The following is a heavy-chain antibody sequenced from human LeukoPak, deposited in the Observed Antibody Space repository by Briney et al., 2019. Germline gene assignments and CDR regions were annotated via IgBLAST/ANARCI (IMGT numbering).Heavy chain of an antibody. D-gene: IGHD3-10*01. Sequence: RASVKVSCKASGYTFTSCGISWVRQAPGQGLEWMGWISAYNGNTNYAQKLQGRVTMATDTSTSTAYMELRSLRSDDTAVYYCARGPPNYYGSGSYPDYWGQGTLVTVSS. CDR3: ARGPPNYYGSGSYPDY. CDR1: GYTFTSCG. J-gene: IGHJ4*02. CDR2: ISAYNGNT. V-gene: IGHV1-18*01.